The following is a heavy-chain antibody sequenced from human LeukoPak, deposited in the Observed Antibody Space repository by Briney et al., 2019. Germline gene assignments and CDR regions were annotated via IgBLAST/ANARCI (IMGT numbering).Heavy chain of an antibody. CDR2: IIPILGIA. Sequence: GASVKVSCKASGGTFSSYAISWVRQAPGQGLEWMGRIIPILGIANYAQKFQGRVTITADKSTSTAYMELSSLRSEDTAVYYCARPTGVRGVLPFNYYYYGMDVWGQGTTVTVSS. D-gene: IGHD3-10*01. CDR3: ARPTGVRGVLPFNYYYYGMDV. CDR1: GGTFSSYA. J-gene: IGHJ6*02. V-gene: IGHV1-69*04.